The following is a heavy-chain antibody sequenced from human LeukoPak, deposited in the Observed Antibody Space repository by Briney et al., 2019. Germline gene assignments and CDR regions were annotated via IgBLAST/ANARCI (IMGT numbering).Heavy chain of an antibody. D-gene: IGHD6-19*01. CDR2: IYSGGST. Sequence: PGGSLRLSCAASGFTVNSNYMSWVRQAPGKGLEWVSLIYSGGSTYYADSVKGRLTISRDNSKNTFFLQMNSLRAEDTAVYYCARLSPGYSSGWGYFDYWGQGALVTVSS. V-gene: IGHV3-66*01. CDR1: GFTVNSNY. J-gene: IGHJ4*02. CDR3: ARLSPGYSSGWGYFDY.